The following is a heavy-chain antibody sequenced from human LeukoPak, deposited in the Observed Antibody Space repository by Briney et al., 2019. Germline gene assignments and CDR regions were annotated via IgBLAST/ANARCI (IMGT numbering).Heavy chain of an antibody. CDR2: ISGGGGYT. V-gene: IGHV3-23*01. Sequence: GGSLRLSCAASGFTFSSFAMSWVGQAPGKGLEWVSSISGGGGYTYYADSVKGRFTISRDNSKNTLYLQMNSLRAEDTAVYYCAGAPSPGWFDPWGQGTLVTVSS. CDR1: GFTFSSFA. J-gene: IGHJ5*02. CDR3: AGAPSPGWFDP.